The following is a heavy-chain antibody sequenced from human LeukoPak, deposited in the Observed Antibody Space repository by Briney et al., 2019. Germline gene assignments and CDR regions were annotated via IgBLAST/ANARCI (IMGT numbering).Heavy chain of an antibody. D-gene: IGHD1-26*01. V-gene: IGHV3-21*01. CDR2: ISSSSSYI. Sequence: NTGGSLRLSCAASGFTFSSYSMNWVRQAPGKGLEWVSSISSSSSYIYYADSVKGRFTISRDNAKNSLYLQMNSLRAEDTAVYYCARDSAWDYYYYYMDVWGKGTTVTVSS. J-gene: IGHJ6*03. CDR1: GFTFSSYS. CDR3: ARDSAWDYYYYYMDV.